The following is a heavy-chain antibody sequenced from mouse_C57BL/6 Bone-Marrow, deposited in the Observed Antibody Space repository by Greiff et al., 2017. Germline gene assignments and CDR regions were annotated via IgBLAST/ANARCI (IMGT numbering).Heavy chain of an antibody. V-gene: IGHV1-80*01. CDR1: GYAFSSYW. Sequence: QVQLQQSGAELVKPGASVKISCKASGYAFSSYWMNWVKQRPGKGLEWIGQIYPGDGDTNYNGKFKGKATLTADKSSSTAYMQLSSLTSEDSAVYFCARPPDYYGTSPWFAYWGQGTLVTVSA. D-gene: IGHD1-1*01. J-gene: IGHJ3*01. CDR3: ARPPDYYGTSPWFAY. CDR2: IYPGDGDT.